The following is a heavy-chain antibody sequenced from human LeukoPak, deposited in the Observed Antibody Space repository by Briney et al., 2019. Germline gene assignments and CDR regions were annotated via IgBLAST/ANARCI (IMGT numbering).Heavy chain of an antibody. CDR2: FLTSTGTT. D-gene: IGHD3-3*01. CDR3: AKDLRFLEWLPFDY. Sequence: GGSLRLSCAASGFTFSRSVVGWVRQAPGKGLEWVSTFLTSTGTTYYAASVRGRFSISADISKTTLYLQMDRLRAEDTAVYYCAKDLRFLEWLPFDYWGQGTLVTVSS. V-gene: IGHV3-23*01. CDR1: GFTFSRSV. J-gene: IGHJ4*02.